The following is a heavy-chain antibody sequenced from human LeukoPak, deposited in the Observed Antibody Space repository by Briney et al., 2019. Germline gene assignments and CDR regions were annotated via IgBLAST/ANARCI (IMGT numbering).Heavy chain of an antibody. Sequence: PGGSLRLSCAASGFTFSNYEMNWVRQAPGKGLEWVSYISSSGSTIYYADSVKGRFTISRNNAKNSLYLQMNSLRAEDTAVYYCATGLYDILTVYYMDVWGKGTTVTVSS. D-gene: IGHD3-9*01. J-gene: IGHJ6*03. CDR2: ISSSGSTI. V-gene: IGHV3-48*03. CDR1: GFTFSNYE. CDR3: ATGLYDILTVYYMDV.